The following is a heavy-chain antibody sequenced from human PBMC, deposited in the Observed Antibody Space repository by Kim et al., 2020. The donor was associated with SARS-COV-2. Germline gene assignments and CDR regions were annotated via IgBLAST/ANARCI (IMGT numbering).Heavy chain of an antibody. V-gene: IGHV4-59*01. Sequence: SETLSLTCTVSGGSISSYYWSWIRQPPGKGLEWIGYIYYSGSTNYNPSLKSRVTISVDTSKNQFSLKLSSVTAADTAVYYCARDEGGYCSGGSCYGSGFDPWGQGTLVTVSS. J-gene: IGHJ5*02. CDR2: IYYSGST. CDR1: GGSISSYY. CDR3: ARDEGGYCSGGSCYGSGFDP. D-gene: IGHD2-15*01.